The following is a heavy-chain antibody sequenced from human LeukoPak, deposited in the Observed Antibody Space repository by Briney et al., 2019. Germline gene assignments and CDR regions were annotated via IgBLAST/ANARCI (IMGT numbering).Heavy chain of an antibody. J-gene: IGHJ5*02. V-gene: IGHV4-30-2*01. CDR3: ARRVLGSSSGNWFDP. Sequence: PSETLSLTCDVSGGSISSGLYSWSWIRQPLGKGLEWIGYIYHTGSTYYNPSLKSRVTISVDTSKNQFSLRLSSVTAADTAVYYCARRVLGSSSGNWFDPWGQGTLVTVSS. CDR1: GGSISSGLYS. D-gene: IGHD6-13*01. CDR2: IYHTGST.